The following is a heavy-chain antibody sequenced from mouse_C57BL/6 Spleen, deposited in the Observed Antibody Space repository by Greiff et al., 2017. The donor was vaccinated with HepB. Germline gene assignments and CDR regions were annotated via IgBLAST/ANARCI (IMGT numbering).Heavy chain of an antibody. D-gene: IGHD2-2*01. CDR3: ALMVTTDGFDY. J-gene: IGHJ2*01. V-gene: IGHV1-61*01. CDR1: GYTFTSYW. CDR2: IYPSDSET. Sequence: QVQLQQPGAELVRPGSSVKLSCKASGYTFTSYWMDWVKQRPGQGLEWIGNIYPSDSETHYNQKFKDEATLTVDKSSSTAYMQLSSLTSEDSAVYYCALMVTTDGFDYWGEGTTLTVSS.